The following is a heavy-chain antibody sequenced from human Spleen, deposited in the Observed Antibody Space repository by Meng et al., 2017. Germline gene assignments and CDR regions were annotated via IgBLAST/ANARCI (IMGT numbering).Heavy chain of an antibody. D-gene: IGHD1-26*01. V-gene: IGHV4-34*01. J-gene: IGHJ4*02. CDR1: GGSFSGYY. CDR3: ARGLSGSYYGTFDY. CDR2: INHSGST. Sequence: VQLQPGGAGLLKPSETLSLPCAVYGGSFSGYYWSWIRQPPGKGLEWIGEINHSGSTNYNPSFKSRVTISVDTSKNQFSLKLSSVTAADTAVYYCARGLSGSYYGTFDYWGQGTLVTVSS.